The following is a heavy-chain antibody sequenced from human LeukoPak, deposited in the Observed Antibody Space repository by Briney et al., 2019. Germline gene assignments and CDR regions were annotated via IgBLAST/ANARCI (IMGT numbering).Heavy chain of an antibody. Sequence: GGSLRLSCVASGFTFSSYAMHWVRQAPGKGLEWVAVISYDGSNKYYADSVKGRFTISRDNSKNTLYLQMNSLRAEDAAVYYCAREHPIGSSSWYVPAYYYGMDVWGQGTTVTVSS. CDR1: GFTFSSYA. D-gene: IGHD6-13*01. J-gene: IGHJ6*02. CDR3: AREHPIGSSSWYVPAYYYGMDV. CDR2: ISYDGSNK. V-gene: IGHV3-30*04.